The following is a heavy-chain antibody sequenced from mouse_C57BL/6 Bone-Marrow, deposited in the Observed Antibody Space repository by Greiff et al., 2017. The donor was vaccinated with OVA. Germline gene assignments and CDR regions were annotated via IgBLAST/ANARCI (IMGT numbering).Heavy chain of an antibody. D-gene: IGHD2-1*01. J-gene: IGHJ3*01. Sequence: VQLQQPGAELVRPGSSVKLSCKASGYTFTSYWMHWVKQRPIQGLEWIGNIDPSDSETHYNQKFKDKATLTVDKSSSTAYMQLSSLTSEDSAVYYWARHYGNWAWFAYWGQGTLVTVSA. CDR3: ARHYGNWAWFAY. CDR2: IDPSDSET. V-gene: IGHV1-52*01. CDR1: GYTFTSYW.